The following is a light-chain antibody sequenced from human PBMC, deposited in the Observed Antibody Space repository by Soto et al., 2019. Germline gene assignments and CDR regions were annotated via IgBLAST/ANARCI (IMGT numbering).Light chain of an antibody. CDR3: SSYTSSSPLV. CDR1: SSNVGGYNY. Sequence: QSALTQPASVSGSPGQSITISCTGTSSNVGGYNYVSWYQQHPGKAPKLMIYEVSNRPSGGSNRFSGSKSGNTASLTISGLQAEDAADYYCSSYTSSSPLVFGTGTKLTVL. V-gene: IGLV2-14*01. J-gene: IGLJ1*01. CDR2: EVS.